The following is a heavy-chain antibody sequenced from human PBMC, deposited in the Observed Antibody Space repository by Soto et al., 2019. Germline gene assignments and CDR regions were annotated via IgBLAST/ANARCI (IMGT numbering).Heavy chain of an antibody. D-gene: IGHD6-6*01. V-gene: IGHV3-23*01. Sequence: EVQLLESGGGLVQPGGSLRLSCAASGFTFSSYAMTWVRQAPGKGLEWVSAISGSGGTTYHADSVKGRFTISRDNSKNTLYLQMNSLRAEDAAVHYCAKPPYSSSSYYYYGMDVWGQGTTVTVSS. CDR1: GFTFSSYA. J-gene: IGHJ6*02. CDR3: AKPPYSSSSYYYYGMDV. CDR2: ISGSGGTT.